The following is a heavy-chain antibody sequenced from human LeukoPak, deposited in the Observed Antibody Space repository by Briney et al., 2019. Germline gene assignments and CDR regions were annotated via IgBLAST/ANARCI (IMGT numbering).Heavy chain of an antibody. CDR3: ARGGHYYRPFAT. V-gene: IGHV4-34*01. J-gene: IGHJ5*02. Sequence: PSETLSLTCTVSGGSISSYYWSWIRQPPGKGLEWIGEISHTGSTDYNSSLKSRVTITIDTHNNQFSLKLTSVTVADTAVYYCARGGHYYRPFATWGQGTLVTVSS. CDR1: GGSISSYY. CDR2: ISHTGST. D-gene: IGHD3-22*01.